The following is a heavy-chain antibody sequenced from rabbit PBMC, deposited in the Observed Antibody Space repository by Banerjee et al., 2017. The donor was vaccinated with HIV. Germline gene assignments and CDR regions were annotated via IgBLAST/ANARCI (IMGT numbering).Heavy chain of an antibody. Sequence: QEQLEESGGDLVKPEGSLTLTCKASGFSLNNNYVMCWVRQAPGKGPEWIACIDGGGSGTTYYASWAKGRFTISKTSSTTVTLQMTSLTAADTATYFCARTGGNSWYAFNLWGQGTLVTDS. J-gene: IGHJ4*01. V-gene: IGHV1S45*01. D-gene: IGHD4-2*01. CDR1: GFSLNNNYV. CDR2: IDGGGSGTT. CDR3: ARTGGNSWYAFNL.